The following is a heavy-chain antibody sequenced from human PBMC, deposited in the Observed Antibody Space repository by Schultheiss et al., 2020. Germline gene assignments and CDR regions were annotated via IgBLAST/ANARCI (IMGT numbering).Heavy chain of an antibody. CDR2: ITPIFGTA. Sequence: SVKVSCKASGGTFSRYAINWVRQAPGQGLEWMGGITPIFGTANFAQKFKGRVTIAADESTSTVYMELRSLRSDDTAVYYCARGEIVARLPLDYWGQGTLVTVSS. V-gene: IGHV1-69*13. D-gene: IGHD6-6*01. CDR1: GGTFSRYA. CDR3: ARGEIVARLPLDY. J-gene: IGHJ4*02.